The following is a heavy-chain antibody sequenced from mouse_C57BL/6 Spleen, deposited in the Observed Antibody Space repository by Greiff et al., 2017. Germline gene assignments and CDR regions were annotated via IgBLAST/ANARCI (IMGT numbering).Heavy chain of an antibody. Sequence: QVQLQQPGAELVRPGSSVKLSCKASGYTFTSYWMHWVKQRPIQGLEWIGNIAPSDSETHYNQKFKDKATLTVDKSSSTAYMQLSSLTSEDSAVYYCARAVLLRPYYFDYWGQGTTLTVSS. CDR1: GYTFTSYW. D-gene: IGHD1-1*01. V-gene: IGHV1-52*01. J-gene: IGHJ2*01. CDR3: ARAVLLRPYYFDY. CDR2: IAPSDSET.